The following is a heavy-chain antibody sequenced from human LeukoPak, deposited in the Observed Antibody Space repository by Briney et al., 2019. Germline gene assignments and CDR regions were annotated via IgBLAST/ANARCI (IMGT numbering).Heavy chain of an antibody. CDR2: IYTSGST. J-gene: IGHJ6*02. D-gene: IGHD2-2*01. CDR1: GGSISSYY. CDR3: ARVVWIRSYCSSTSCPGYYYYGMDV. Sequence: TPSETLSLTCTVSGGSISSYYWSWIRQPAGKGLEWIGRIYTSGSTNYNPSLKSRVTMSVDTSKNQFSLKLSSVTAADTAVYYCARVVWIRSYCSSTSCPGYYYYGMDVWGQGTTVTVSS. V-gene: IGHV4-4*07.